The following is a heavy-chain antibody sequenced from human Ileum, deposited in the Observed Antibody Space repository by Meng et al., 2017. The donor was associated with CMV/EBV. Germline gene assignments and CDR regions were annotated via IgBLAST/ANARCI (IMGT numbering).Heavy chain of an antibody. J-gene: IGHJ6*02. V-gene: IGHV3-43*01. D-gene: IGHD3/OR15-3a*01. CDR2: ISWDGGST. CDR3: ARSLVVSDFNFHYYGLDV. CDR1: GFTFDDYT. Sequence: GESLKISCAASGFTFDDYTMHWVRQAPGKGLEWVSLISWDGGSTYYLDSVKGRFTISRDNSKNTLYLQMNNLRAEDTAVYYCARSLVVSDFNFHYYGLDVWGQGTTVTVSS.